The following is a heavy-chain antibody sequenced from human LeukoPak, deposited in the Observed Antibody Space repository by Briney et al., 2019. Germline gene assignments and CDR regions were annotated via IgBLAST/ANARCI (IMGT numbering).Heavy chain of an antibody. J-gene: IGHJ4*02. V-gene: IGHV3-64*01. CDR1: GSTFSSYA. D-gene: IGHD6-6*01. Sequence: GGSLRLSCAASGSTFSSYAMHWVRQAPGKGLEYVSAISSNGGSTYYANSVKGRFTISRDNSKNTLYLQMGSLRAEDMAVYYCARDSSSPPPFFDYWGQGTLVTVSS. CDR2: ISSNGGST. CDR3: ARDSSSPPPFFDY.